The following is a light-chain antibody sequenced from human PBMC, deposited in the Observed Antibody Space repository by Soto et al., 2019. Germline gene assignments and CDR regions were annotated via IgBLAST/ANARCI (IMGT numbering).Light chain of an antibody. Sequence: EIVLTQSPATLSLSPGERATLSCRASQSVRSSLAWYQQKPGQAPRLLIYGASTRATGIPARFSGSGSGTEFTLTISSLQSEDFAVYYCQQYNNWPITFGQGTRLEIK. CDR2: GAS. J-gene: IGKJ5*01. CDR3: QQYNNWPIT. V-gene: IGKV3-15*01. CDR1: QSVRSS.